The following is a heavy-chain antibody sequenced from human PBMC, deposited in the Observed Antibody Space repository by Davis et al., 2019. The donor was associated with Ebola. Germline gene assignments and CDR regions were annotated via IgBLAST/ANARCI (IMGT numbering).Heavy chain of an antibody. CDR1: GGSISSSSYY. CDR2: IYYSGST. CDR3: ARVSGYDILTGLTH. D-gene: IGHD3-9*01. V-gene: IGHV4-39*07. J-gene: IGHJ4*02. Sequence: SETLSLTCTVSGGSISSSSYYWGWIRQPPGKGLEWIGSIYYSGSTYYNPSLKSRVTISVDTSKNQFSLKLSSVTAADTAVYYCARVSGYDILTGLTHWGQGTLVTVSS.